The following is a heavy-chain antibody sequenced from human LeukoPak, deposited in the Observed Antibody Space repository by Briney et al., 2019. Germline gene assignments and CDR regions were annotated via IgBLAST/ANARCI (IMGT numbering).Heavy chain of an antibody. CDR2: ISAYNGNT. V-gene: IGHV1-18*01. CDR3: ARASSSQPQDLFYYDYGLDV. Sequence: ASVKVSCKASGYTFTSYGISWVRQAPGQGLEWMGWISAYNGNTNYAQKLQGRVTMTTDTSTSTAYMELRSLRSDDTAVYYCARASSSQPQDLFYYDYGLDVWGQGTTVTVSS. J-gene: IGHJ6*02. D-gene: IGHD6-13*01. CDR1: GYTFTSYG.